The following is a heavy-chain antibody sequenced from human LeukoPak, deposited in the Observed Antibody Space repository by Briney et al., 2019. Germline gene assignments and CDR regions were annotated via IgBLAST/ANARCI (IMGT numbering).Heavy chain of an antibody. Sequence: SQTLSLTCTISDDSISSGHYYWSWIRQPPGKGLEWIGYIYHSGSTYYNPSLKSRVTISVDRSKNQFSLKLSSVTAADTAVYYCASTIRQWLAPGFDYWGQGTLVTVSS. J-gene: IGHJ4*02. CDR2: IYHSGST. D-gene: IGHD6-19*01. V-gene: IGHV4-30-2*01. CDR1: DDSISSGHYY. CDR3: ASTIRQWLAPGFDY.